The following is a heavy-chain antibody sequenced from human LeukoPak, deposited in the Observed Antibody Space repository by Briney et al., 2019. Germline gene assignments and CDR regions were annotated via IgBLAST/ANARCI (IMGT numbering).Heavy chain of an antibody. V-gene: IGHV1-2*02. J-gene: IGHJ4*02. CDR1: GYTFTGYY. Sequence: ASVKVSCKASGYTFTGYYMHWVRQAPGQGLEWMGWINPNSGGTNYAQKFQGRVTMTRDTSISTAYMELSRLRSDDTAVYYCARPGRLYSSSWNNFDYWGQGTLVTVSS. CDR3: ARPGRLYSSSWNNFDY. D-gene: IGHD6-13*01. CDR2: INPNSGGT.